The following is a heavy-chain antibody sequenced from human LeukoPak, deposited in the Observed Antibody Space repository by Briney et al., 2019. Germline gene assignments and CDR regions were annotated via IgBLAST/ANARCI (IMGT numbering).Heavy chain of an antibody. Sequence: GGSLRLSCAASGFTFDDYAMHWVRQAPGKGLQWVSGISWKSDNIGYADSVKGRFTISRDNAKNSLYLQMNSLRAEDTALYYCAKVRWELLGVATFDIWGQGTMVTVSS. D-gene: IGHD1-26*01. CDR1: GFTFDDYA. CDR3: AKVRWELLGVATFDI. J-gene: IGHJ3*02. V-gene: IGHV3-9*01. CDR2: ISWKSDNI.